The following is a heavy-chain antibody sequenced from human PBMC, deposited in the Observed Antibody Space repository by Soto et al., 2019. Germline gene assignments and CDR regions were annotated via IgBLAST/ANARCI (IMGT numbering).Heavy chain of an antibody. CDR1: GGSISSSNYH. CDR2: IYYTGST. CDR3: ARRLVGAVKGFDY. J-gene: IGHJ4*02. Sequence: SETLSLTCTVSGGSISSSNYHWGWIRQAPGKGLEWIGNIYYTGSTYYNPSLISRVTVSVDTSKNQFSLRLTSVTAADSATYYCARRLVGAVKGFDYWGQGALVTVSS. D-gene: IGHD1-26*01. V-gene: IGHV4-39*01.